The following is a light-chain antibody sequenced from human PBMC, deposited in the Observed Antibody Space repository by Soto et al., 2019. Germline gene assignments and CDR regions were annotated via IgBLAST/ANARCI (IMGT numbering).Light chain of an antibody. J-gene: IGKJ1*01. Sequence: DIQMTQSPSSLSASIGDRVTITCRASQTVNTYVHWYQQQPGKAPKLLISAASNLQSGVPSRFSGSGSGTNFTLSLNSLQPEDFATYYCQQGYSNPWTFGQGTKVDIK. CDR1: QTVNTY. CDR2: AAS. V-gene: IGKV1-39*01. CDR3: QQGYSNPWT.